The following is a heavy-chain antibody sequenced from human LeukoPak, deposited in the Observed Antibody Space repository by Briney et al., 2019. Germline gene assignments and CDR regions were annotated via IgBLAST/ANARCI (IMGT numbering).Heavy chain of an antibody. CDR2: IYYSGST. V-gene: IGHV4-39*07. CDR3: ARATAPITIFGVVIDPVDAFDI. Sequence: KSSETLSLTCTVSGGSISSSSYYWGWIRQPPGKGLKWIGSIYYSGSTYYNPSLKSRVTISVDTSKNQFSLQLSSVTAADTAVYYCARATAPITIFGVVIDPVDAFDIWGQGTMVTVSS. CDR1: GGSISSSSYY. J-gene: IGHJ3*02. D-gene: IGHD3-3*01.